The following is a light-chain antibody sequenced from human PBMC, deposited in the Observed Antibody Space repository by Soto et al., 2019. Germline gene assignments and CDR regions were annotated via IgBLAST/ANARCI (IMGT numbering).Light chain of an antibody. CDR3: QQYGSSPPYT. CDR1: QSVSGK. Sequence: EIVMTQSPVTLSVSPGERATLSCRASQSVSGKLAWYQQKPGQTPRLLIYGTSTRATGIPARFSGSGSGTEFTLTISSLQSEDFAVYYCQQYGSSPPYTFGQGTKLEIK. J-gene: IGKJ2*01. V-gene: IGKV3D-15*01. CDR2: GTS.